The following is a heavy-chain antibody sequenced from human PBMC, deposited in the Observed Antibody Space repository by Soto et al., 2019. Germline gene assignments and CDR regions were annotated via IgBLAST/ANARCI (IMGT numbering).Heavy chain of an antibody. J-gene: IGHJ4*02. V-gene: IGHV3-74*01. D-gene: IGHD6-19*01. CDR2: INSDRSST. CDR1: GFTFSSYW. CDR3: ARENAGIAVALAH. Sequence: GGSLRLSRAASGFTFSSYWMHWVRQAPGKGLVWVSRINSDRSSTSYADSVKGRFTISRDNVKKTLYLQMNSLRAEDTAVYYWARENAGIAVALAHWGQGA.